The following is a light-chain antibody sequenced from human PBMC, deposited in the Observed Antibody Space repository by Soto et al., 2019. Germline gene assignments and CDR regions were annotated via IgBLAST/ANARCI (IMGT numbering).Light chain of an antibody. J-gene: IGKJ5*01. V-gene: IGKV3-15*01. Sequence: EIVMTQSPVTLSVSPGERATLSCRASQSVTTNLAWYQQKPGQAPRLLIYGASNRATGVPDRFSASGSGTEFTLTISSLQSEDFAVYYCQKYNEWPPFTFGQGTRLEIK. CDR2: GAS. CDR3: QKYNEWPPFT. CDR1: QSVTTN.